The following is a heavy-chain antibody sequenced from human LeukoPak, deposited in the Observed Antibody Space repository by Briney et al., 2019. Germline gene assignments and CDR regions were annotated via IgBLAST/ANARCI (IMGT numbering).Heavy chain of an antibody. CDR2: IRNRAYSGTT. Sequence: GGSLRLSCTASGFTFGDYGMSWFRQAPGEGLEWVGFIRNRAYSGTTEYAASVRGRFSISRDDSKSIAYLLLNSLKVEDTAVYFCTRSYGRIHADFDYWGQGTLVTVSS. J-gene: IGHJ4*02. D-gene: IGHD5-18*01. CDR1: GFTFGDYG. V-gene: IGHV3-49*03. CDR3: TRSYGRIHADFDY.